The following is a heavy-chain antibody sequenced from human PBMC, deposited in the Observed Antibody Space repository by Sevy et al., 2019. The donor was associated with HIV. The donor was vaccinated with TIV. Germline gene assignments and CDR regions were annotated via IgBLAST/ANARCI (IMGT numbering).Heavy chain of an antibody. CDR1: GGSFSGYY. V-gene: IGHV4-34*01. Sequence: SETLSLTCAVYGGSFSGYYWSWIRQPPGKGLEWIGEINHSGSTNYNPSLKSRVTISVDTSKNQFSLKLSSVTAVDTAVYYCARVRAVVTPDGFYYYGMDVWGQGTTVTVSS. J-gene: IGHJ6*02. CDR3: ARVRAVVTPDGFYYYGMDV. D-gene: IGHD2-21*02. CDR2: INHSGST.